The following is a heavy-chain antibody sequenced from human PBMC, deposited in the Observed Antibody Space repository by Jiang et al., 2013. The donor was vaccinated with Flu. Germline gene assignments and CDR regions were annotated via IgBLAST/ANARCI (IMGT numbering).Heavy chain of an antibody. D-gene: IGHD6-13*01. Sequence: SGAEVKKPGASVKVSCKASGYTFTSYGITWVRQAPGQGLEWMGWISAYSDNTNYAQKFQDRVAMTTDTSTSTAYMELKSLRSDDTAVYYCVRTTAGPFRYWGQGTLVTVSS. CDR3: VRTTAGPFRY. CDR2: ISAYSDNT. J-gene: IGHJ4*02. V-gene: IGHV1-18*01. CDR1: GYTFTSYG.